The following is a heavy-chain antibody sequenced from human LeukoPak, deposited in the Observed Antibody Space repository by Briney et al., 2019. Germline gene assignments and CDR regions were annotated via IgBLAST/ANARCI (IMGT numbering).Heavy chain of an antibody. CDR1: GFTFDDYA. D-gene: IGHD5-18*01. J-gene: IGHJ3*02. CDR2: ISWNSGSI. CDR3: AKASGYSYGTPDAFDI. V-gene: IGHV3-9*01. Sequence: GGSLRLSCAASGFTFDDYAMHWVRQAPGKGLEWVSGISWNSGSIGYADSVKGRFTISRDNAKNSLYLQMNSLRAEDTALYYCAKASGYSYGTPDAFDIWGQGTTVTVSS.